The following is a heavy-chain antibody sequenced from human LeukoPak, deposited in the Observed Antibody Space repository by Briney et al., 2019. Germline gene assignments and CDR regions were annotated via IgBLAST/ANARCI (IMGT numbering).Heavy chain of an antibody. CDR1: RITNSSHA. D-gene: IGHD5-24*01. CDR3: AKGGAATMRDGYNYYYCYMEV. CDR2: ISGSGGHT. Sequence: SPTLSRVASRITNSSHAINWVHQGPGQGLERVSLISGSGGHTYYGDSVKGRFTISRDNSTNRLYLQMNSLRPEDTAVYYCAKGGAATMRDGYNYYYCYMEVWGRGTTVTVSS. J-gene: IGHJ6*03. V-gene: IGHV3-23*01.